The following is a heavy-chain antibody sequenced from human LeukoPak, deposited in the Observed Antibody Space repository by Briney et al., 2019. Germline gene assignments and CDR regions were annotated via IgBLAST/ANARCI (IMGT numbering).Heavy chain of an antibody. CDR1: GGSISSGNYY. CDR2: IYYSGST. V-gene: IGHV4-31*03. Sequence: SETLSLTCTVSGGSISSGNYYWSWIRQHPGKGLEWIGYIYYSGSTYYNPSLKSRVTISVDKSKNQFSLKLSSVTAADTAVYYCARKERWLQSSGYYYGMDVWGQGTTVTVSS. J-gene: IGHJ6*02. D-gene: IGHD5-24*01. CDR3: ARKERWLQSSGYYYGMDV.